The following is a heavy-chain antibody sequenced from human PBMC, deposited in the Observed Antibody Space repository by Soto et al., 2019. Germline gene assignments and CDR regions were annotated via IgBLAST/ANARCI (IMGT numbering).Heavy chain of an antibody. D-gene: IGHD1-1*01. CDR2: ISGRSDNI. J-gene: IGHJ4*02. Sequence: GGSLRLSCAASGFTFSTYAMTWVRQAPGKGLEWVSAISGRSDNIIYADSVKGRFTISRDNSKNTLYLLMNSLRAEDTAVYYCAKYITEPGTQQFDYWGQGALVTVSS. CDR3: AKYITEPGTQQFDY. V-gene: IGHV3-23*01. CDR1: GFTFSTYA.